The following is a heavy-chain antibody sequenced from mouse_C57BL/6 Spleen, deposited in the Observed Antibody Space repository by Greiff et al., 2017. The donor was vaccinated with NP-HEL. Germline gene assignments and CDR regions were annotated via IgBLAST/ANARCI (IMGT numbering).Heavy chain of an antibody. CDR2: IDPSDSET. Sequence: QVQLQQPGAELVRPGSSVKLSCKASGYTFTSYWMHWVKQRPIQGLEWIGNIDPSDSETHYNQKFKDKATLTVDKSSSTAYMQLSSLTSEDSAVYYCARSDHYDGYGGFAYWGQGTLVTVSA. J-gene: IGHJ3*01. CDR3: ARSDHYDGYGGFAY. D-gene: IGHD2-3*01. CDR1: GYTFTSYW. V-gene: IGHV1-52*01.